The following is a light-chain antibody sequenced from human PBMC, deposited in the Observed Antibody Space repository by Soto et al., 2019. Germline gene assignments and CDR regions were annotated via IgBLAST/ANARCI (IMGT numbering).Light chain of an antibody. CDR2: EVR. CDR3: SSYTSSSTLYV. V-gene: IGLV2-14*01. CDR1: SSDVGGYHY. Sequence: QSVLTQPASVSGSPGQSITISCTGTSSDVGGYHYVSWYQQHPGKAPKLMIYEVRNRPSGVSNRFSGSKSGNTASLTISGLQTEDEADYYCSSYTSSSTLYVFGAGTKVTVL. J-gene: IGLJ1*01.